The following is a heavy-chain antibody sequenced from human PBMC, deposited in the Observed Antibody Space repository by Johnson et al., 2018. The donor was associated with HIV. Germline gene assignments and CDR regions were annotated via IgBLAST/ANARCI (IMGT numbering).Heavy chain of an antibody. D-gene: IGHD6-6*01. CDR2: INWNGDNT. Sequence: VQVVESGGGLVQPGRSLRLPCTASGFTFDDYGMSWVRQAPGKGLEWVSAINWNGDNTGYADSVKGRFTISRDNAKNTLYLQMNSLRAEDTAVYYCVRAVYSSSSSCAFDMWGQGTVVTVSS. V-gene: IGHV3-20*04. J-gene: IGHJ3*02. CDR3: VRAVYSSSSSCAFDM. CDR1: GFTFDDYG.